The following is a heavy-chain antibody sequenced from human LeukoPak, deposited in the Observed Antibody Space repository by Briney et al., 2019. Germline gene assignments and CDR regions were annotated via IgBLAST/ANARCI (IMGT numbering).Heavy chain of an antibody. V-gene: IGHV3-11*01. CDR2: ISSSGSTI. Sequence: KSGGSLRLSCAASVFPFSDYYMSWIRQAPGKGLEWVSYISSSGSTIYYADSVKGRFTISRDNAKNSLYLQMNSLRAEDTAVYYCARDYYGSGSYGWFDPWGQGTLVTVSS. D-gene: IGHD3-10*01. CDR1: VFPFSDYY. CDR3: ARDYYGSGSYGWFDP. J-gene: IGHJ5*02.